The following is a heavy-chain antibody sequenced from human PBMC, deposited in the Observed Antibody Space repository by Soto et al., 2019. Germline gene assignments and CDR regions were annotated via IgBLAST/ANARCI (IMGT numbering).Heavy chain of an antibody. J-gene: IGHJ4*02. D-gene: IGHD3-9*01. CDR1: GGSISSYY. CDR3: AKVRRDFAWLSELDYFDY. Sequence: SETLSLTCTVSGGSISSYYWSWIRQPAGKGLEWIGRIYTSGRTNYNPSLKSRVTMSVDTSNNQFSLKLSSVTAEDTAVYYCAKVRRDFAWLSELDYFDYWGQGTPVTVSS. V-gene: IGHV4-4*07. CDR2: IYTSGRT.